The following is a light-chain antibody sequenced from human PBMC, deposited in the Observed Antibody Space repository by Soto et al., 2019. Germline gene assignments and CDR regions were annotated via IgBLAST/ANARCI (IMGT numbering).Light chain of an antibody. CDR1: QSVSSY. V-gene: IGKV3-11*01. Sequence: EIVLTQSPATLSLSPGEIATLSCRASQSVSSYLAWYQQKPGQAPRLLIYDASNRATGIPARFSDSESGTDFTLTISSLEPEDFAVYYCQQRSNWRPITFGQGTRLEIK. CDR3: QQRSNWRPIT. CDR2: DAS. J-gene: IGKJ5*01.